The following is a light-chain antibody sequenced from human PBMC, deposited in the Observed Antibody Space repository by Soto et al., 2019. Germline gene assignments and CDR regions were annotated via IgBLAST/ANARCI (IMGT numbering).Light chain of an antibody. V-gene: IGKV1-27*01. J-gene: IGKJ4*01. CDR3: LQYSGYVPA. Sequence: DIQMTQSPSSLSASVADRVTISCRASQDISNYLAWFQQKPGKVPKLLIYAASTLQSGVPSRFSGSGSGTEFTLTISSLQSEDFATYYCLQYSGYVPAFGGGTKVDIK. CDR2: AAS. CDR1: QDISNY.